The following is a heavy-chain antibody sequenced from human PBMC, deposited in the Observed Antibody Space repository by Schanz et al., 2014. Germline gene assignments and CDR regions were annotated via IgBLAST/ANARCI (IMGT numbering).Heavy chain of an antibody. Sequence: AASGFTFSSYGMHWVRQAPGKGLRCVAVISGNGGEKYYADSVKGRFTISRDNSKNTLFLQMNSLRAEDTAVYYCAKDYRTGAIDYWGQGTLVTVSS. V-gene: IGHV3-33*05. J-gene: IGHJ4*02. D-gene: IGHD7-27*01. CDR3: AKDYRTGAIDY. CDR1: GFTFSSYG. CDR2: ISGNGGEK.